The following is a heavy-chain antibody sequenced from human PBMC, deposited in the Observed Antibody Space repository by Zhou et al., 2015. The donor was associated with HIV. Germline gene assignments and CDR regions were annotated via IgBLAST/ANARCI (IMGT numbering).Heavy chain of an antibody. V-gene: IGHV1-69*01. J-gene: IGHJ4*02. CDR1: GGTFSSFG. D-gene: IGHD5-18*01. Sequence: QMQLVQSGAEVKKPGSSVKVSCKASGGTFSSFGISWVRQAPGQGLQWMGGIIPIFGTATYAQKFQGRVTITADESTSTAYMELSSLRSEDTAVYYCARDLAAMATDYWGQGTLVTVSS. CDR3: ARDLAAMATDY. CDR2: IIPIFGTA.